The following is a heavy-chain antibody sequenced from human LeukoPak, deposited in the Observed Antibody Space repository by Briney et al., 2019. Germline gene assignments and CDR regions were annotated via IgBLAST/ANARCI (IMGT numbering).Heavy chain of an antibody. V-gene: IGHV3-21*04. Sequence: PGGSLRLSCAASGFTFSSYNMNWVRQAPGKGLEWVSSISSSGSFIYYADSLKGRLTISRDNAKNSLYLQMHSLRAEDTAVYYCARGKISYDTSGYPIFHYWGQGTLVTVSS. CDR2: ISSSGSFI. CDR3: ARGKISYDTSGYPIFHY. CDR1: GFTFSSYN. D-gene: IGHD3-22*01. J-gene: IGHJ4*02.